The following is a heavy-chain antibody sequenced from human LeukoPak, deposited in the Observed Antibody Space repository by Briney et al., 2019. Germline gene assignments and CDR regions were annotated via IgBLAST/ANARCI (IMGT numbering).Heavy chain of an antibody. CDR1: GYTFTSYG. CDR2: INPNSGGT. D-gene: IGHD6-19*01. Sequence: ASVKVSCKASGYTFTSYGISWVRQAPGQGLEWMGWINPNSGGTKYAPKFQGRVTMTRDTSITTAYMGLSRLRSDDTAVYYCAKGRVVAGSKSLTYHWFDPWGQGTLVTVSS. CDR3: AKGRVVAGSKSLTYHWFDP. V-gene: IGHV1-2*02. J-gene: IGHJ5*02.